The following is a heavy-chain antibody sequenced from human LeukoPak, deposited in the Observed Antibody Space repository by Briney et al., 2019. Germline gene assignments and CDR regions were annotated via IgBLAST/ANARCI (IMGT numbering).Heavy chain of an antibody. CDR3: ARLRGYDYVWGSYRYTPYFDY. D-gene: IGHD3-16*02. V-gene: IGHV4-34*01. CDR1: GGSFSGYY. J-gene: IGHJ4*02. Sequence: PSETLSLTCAVYGGSFSGYYWSWIRQPPGKGLEWIGEINHSGSTNYNPSLKSRVTISVDTSKNQFSLKLSSVTAADTAVYYCARLRGYDYVWGSYRYTPYFDYWGQGTLVTVSS. CDR2: INHSGST.